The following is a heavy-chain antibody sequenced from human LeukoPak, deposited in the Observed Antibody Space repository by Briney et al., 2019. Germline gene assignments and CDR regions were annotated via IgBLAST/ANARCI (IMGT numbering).Heavy chain of an antibody. V-gene: IGHV3-23*01. CDR2: ISVSGGST. J-gene: IGHJ1*01. CDR1: GFTFSSYA. D-gene: IGHD2-15*01. Sequence: QPGGSLRLSCAASGFTFSSYAMSWVRQAPGKGLEWVSAISVSGGSTYYADSVKGRFTISRDNSKNTLYLQMNSLRAEDTAVYYCAKDEYCSGGSCYPEYFQHWGQGTLVTVSS. CDR3: AKDEYCSGGSCYPEYFQH.